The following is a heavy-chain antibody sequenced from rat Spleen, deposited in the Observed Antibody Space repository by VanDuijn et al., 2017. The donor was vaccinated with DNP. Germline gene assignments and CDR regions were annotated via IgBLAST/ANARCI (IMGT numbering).Heavy chain of an antibody. V-gene: IGHV5S10*01. D-gene: IGHD1-1*01. CDR1: GFTFSDYN. CDR3: ATPGYYEGFDY. CDR2: IIYDGSRT. Sequence: EVQLVESGGGLLQPGRSLKLSCAASGFTFSDYNMAWVRQAPKKGLEWVATIIYDGSRTYYRDSVKGRFTISRDNAKSTLYLQMDSLRSEDTATYYCATPGYYEGFDYWGQGVMVTVSS. J-gene: IGHJ2*01.